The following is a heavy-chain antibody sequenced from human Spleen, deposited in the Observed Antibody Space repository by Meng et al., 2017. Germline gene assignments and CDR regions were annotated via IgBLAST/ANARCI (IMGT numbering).Heavy chain of an antibody. CDR1: GYNFPDYG. V-gene: IGHV1-2*06. D-gene: IGHD2-2*01. CDR3: ARIYCSSTSCYNWFDP. CDR2: IDPKSGDT. J-gene: IGHJ5*02. Sequence: QGHLGQPGATVQKPGAEVKAPCKPYGYNFPDYGLHWGRRAPGQGLGWMGRIDPKSGDTHYAQRFQGRVTMTGDTSISTAYMELSGLRSDDTAMYYCARIYCSSTSCYNWFDPWGQGTLVTVSS.